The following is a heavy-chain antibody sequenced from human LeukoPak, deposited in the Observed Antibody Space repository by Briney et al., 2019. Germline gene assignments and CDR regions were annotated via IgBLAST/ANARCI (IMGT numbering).Heavy chain of an antibody. Sequence: GGSLRLSCAASGFTFSNYEMHWVRRAPGKGLEWVSYISSGGSTVYYADSVKGRFTVSRDNAKNSLYLQMSSLRAEDTAVYYCARGGSFVEYWGQGTLVTVSS. J-gene: IGHJ4*02. CDR2: ISSGGSTV. D-gene: IGHD3-10*01. V-gene: IGHV3-48*03. CDR3: ARGGSFVEY. CDR1: GFTFSNYE.